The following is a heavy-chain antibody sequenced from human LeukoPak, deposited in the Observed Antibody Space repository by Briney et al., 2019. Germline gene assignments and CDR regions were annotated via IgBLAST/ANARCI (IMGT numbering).Heavy chain of an antibody. Sequence: GESLRLSCAASGFTFSSYMMTWVRQAPGKRLEWVANIKPDGGEKFYVDSVRGRFTISRDNAKNSLYLQMNSLRAEDTAVYYCASGPLWSGILEYWGQGTLVIVSS. CDR3: ASGPLWSGILEY. D-gene: IGHD3-3*01. J-gene: IGHJ4*02. V-gene: IGHV3-7*01. CDR1: GFTFSSYM. CDR2: IKPDGGEK.